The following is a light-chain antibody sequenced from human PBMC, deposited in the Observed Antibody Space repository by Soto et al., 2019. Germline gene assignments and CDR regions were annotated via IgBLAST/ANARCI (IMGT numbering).Light chain of an antibody. Sequence: QSALTQPPSASGSPGQSVTISCTGTSSDVGGYEYVSWYQQHPGKAPKLMIYEVTKRPSGVPDRFSGAKSGNTASLTVSGLQAEDEADYYCSLYVGSDNWVFGGGTQLTVL. CDR2: EVT. J-gene: IGLJ3*02. V-gene: IGLV2-8*01. CDR3: SLYVGSDNWV. CDR1: SSDVGGYEY.